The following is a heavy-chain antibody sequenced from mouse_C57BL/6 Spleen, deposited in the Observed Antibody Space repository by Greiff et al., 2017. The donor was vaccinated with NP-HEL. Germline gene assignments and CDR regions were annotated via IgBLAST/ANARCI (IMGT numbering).Heavy chain of an antibody. D-gene: IGHD1-1*01. V-gene: IGHV1-69*01. CDR1: GYTFTSYW. Sequence: VQLQQSGAELVMPGVSVKLSCKASGYTFTSYWMHWVKQRPGQGLEWIGEIDPSDSYTNYNQKFKGKSTLTVVKSSSTAYMQLSSLTSEDSAVYYRERFALYGSSSSWFAYWGQGTLVTVSA. J-gene: IGHJ3*01. CDR2: IDPSDSYT. CDR3: ERFALYGSSSSWFAY.